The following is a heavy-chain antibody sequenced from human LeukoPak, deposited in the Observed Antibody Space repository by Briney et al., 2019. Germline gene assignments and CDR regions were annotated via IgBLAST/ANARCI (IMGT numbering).Heavy chain of an antibody. CDR1: GYSISSGYY. CDR3: ARAYCGGDCPYFQH. J-gene: IGHJ1*01. Sequence: SETLSLTCTVSGYSISSGYYWGWIRQPPGKGLEWIGSIYHSGSTYYNPSLKSRVTISVDTSKNQFSLKLSSVTAADTAVYYCARAYCGGDCPYFQHWGQGTLVTVSS. V-gene: IGHV4-38-2*02. CDR2: IYHSGST. D-gene: IGHD2-21*02.